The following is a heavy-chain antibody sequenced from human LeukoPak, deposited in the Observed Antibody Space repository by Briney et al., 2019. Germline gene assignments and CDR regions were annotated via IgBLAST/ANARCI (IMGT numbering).Heavy chain of an antibody. D-gene: IGHD3-10*01. CDR1: VGSISGYY. V-gene: IGHV4-4*07. J-gene: IGHJ5*02. CDR2: IYSSGT. Sequence: PSETLCLTHTVSVGSISGYYLSCIPDPAGRGLECSGRIYSSGTNYNPSLKSRVTMSADTSRNQVSLTLSSVTAADTAVYYCARDSGTTGEVKFDPWGQGTLVTVSS. CDR3: ARDSGTTGEVKFDP.